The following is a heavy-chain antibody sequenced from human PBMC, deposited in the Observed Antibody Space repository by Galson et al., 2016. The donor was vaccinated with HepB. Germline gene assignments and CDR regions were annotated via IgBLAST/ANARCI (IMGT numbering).Heavy chain of an antibody. CDR2: FDAEDGET. D-gene: IGHD6-13*01. CDR1: GYTLTKFS. Sequence: SVKVSCKVSGYTLTKFSMHWVRQAPGKGLEWMGRFDAEDGETIYAQKFQGRVTMTEDTSTHTAYMDLSSLRSDDTAVYYCATGEWGSSWEYWGQGTLVTASS. V-gene: IGHV1-24*01. J-gene: IGHJ4*02. CDR3: ATGEWGSSWEY.